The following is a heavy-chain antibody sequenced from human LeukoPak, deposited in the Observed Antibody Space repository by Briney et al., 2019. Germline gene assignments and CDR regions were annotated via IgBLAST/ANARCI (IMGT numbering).Heavy chain of an antibody. V-gene: IGHV1-58*02. J-gene: IGHJ6*02. CDR2: IVVGSGNT. D-gene: IGHD1-14*01. Sequence: SVKVSCKASGFTFTSSAMQWVRQARGQRLEWIGWIVVGSGNTNYAQKFQERVTITRDMSTNTAYMELSSLRSEDTAVYYCAVNQISYYGMDVWGQGTTVTVSS. CDR3: AVNQISYYGMDV. CDR1: GFTFTSSA.